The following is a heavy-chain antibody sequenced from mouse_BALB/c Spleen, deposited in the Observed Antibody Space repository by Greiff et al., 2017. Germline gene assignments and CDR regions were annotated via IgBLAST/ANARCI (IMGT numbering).Heavy chain of an antibody. CDR3: GSTVVATGAMDY. Sequence: VQLKQTGPELVKPGASVKISCKASGYSFTDYIMLWVKQSHGKSLEWIGNINPYYGSTSYNLKFKGKATLTVDKSSSTAYMQLNSLTSEDSAVYYCGSTVVATGAMDYWGQGTSVTVSS. J-gene: IGHJ4*01. CDR2: INPYYGST. V-gene: IGHV1-39*01. CDR1: GYSFTDYI. D-gene: IGHD1-1*01.